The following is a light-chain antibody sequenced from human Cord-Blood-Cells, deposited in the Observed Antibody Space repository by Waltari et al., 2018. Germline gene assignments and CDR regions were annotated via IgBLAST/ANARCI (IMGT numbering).Light chain of an antibody. CDR2: GKN. CDR3: NSRDSSGNHLV. Sequence: SSELTQDPAVSVALGQTVRITCQGHSLRSYYASWYQQKPGQAPVLVIYGKNNRPSGIPDRFSGSRSGNTASLTITGAQAEDEADYYCNSRDSSGNHLVFGGGTKLTVL. V-gene: IGLV3-19*01. CDR1: SLRSYY. J-gene: IGLJ2*01.